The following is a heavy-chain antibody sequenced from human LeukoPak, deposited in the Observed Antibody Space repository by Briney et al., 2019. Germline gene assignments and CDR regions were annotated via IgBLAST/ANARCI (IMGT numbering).Heavy chain of an antibody. D-gene: IGHD2-15*01. Sequence: GGSLRLSCAASGFTFSSYTMHWVRQAPGKGLEWVAVISYDGSNKYYADSVKGRFTISRDNSKNMLYLQMNSLRAEGTAVYYCARGGRGPGDYFDLWGRGTLVTVSS. V-gene: IGHV3-30*04. CDR2: ISYDGSNK. J-gene: IGHJ2*01. CDR1: GFTFSSYT. CDR3: ARGGRGPGDYFDL.